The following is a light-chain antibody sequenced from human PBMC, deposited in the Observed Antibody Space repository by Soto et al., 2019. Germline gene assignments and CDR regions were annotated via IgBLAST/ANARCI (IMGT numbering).Light chain of an antibody. J-gene: IGLJ3*02. CDR3: SSYTISSTWV. CDR1: TSDVGGYNY. Sequence: QSALTQPASVSGSPGQSITISCTGTTSDVGGYNYVSWYQQPPGKAPKLVIYEVTNRPSGVSYRFSGSKSGNTASLTISGLQAEDEADYYCSSYTISSTWVFGGGTKVTVL. CDR2: EVT. V-gene: IGLV2-14*01.